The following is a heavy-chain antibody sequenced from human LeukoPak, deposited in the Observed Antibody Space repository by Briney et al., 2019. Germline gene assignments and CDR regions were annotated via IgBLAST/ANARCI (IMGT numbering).Heavy chain of an antibody. V-gene: IGHV4-59*08. D-gene: IGHD6-13*01. J-gene: IGHJ4*02. Sequence: SETLSLTRYVSGGSLSRWYWSWIRQPPGKGLEWIGYIYYTGSTNYNPSLKSRVTMFVDMSKNQFSLRLSSVTAADTAVYYCARHRSYSSRSPSDYWGQGTLVTVSS. CDR2: IYYTGST. CDR1: GGSLSRWY. CDR3: ARHRSYSSRSPSDY.